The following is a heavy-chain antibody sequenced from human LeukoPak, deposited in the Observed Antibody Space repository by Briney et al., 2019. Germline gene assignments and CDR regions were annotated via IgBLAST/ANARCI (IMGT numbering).Heavy chain of an antibody. V-gene: IGHV4-4*02. J-gene: IGHJ4*02. CDR3: ARRRMITFGGVIVIPNYYFDY. CDR2: IHHSGST. D-gene: IGHD3-16*02. Sequence: SETLSLTCAVSGGSISTNNWWTWVRQPPGKGLEWIGEIHHSGSTDYNPSLKSRVTISVDTSKNQFSLKLSSVTAADTAVYYCARRRMITFGGVIVIPNYYFDYWGQGTLVTVSS. CDR1: GGSISTNNW.